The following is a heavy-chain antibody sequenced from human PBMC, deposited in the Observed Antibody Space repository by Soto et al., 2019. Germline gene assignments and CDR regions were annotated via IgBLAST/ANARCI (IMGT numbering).Heavy chain of an antibody. Sequence: QVQLVQSGAEVKKPGASVTVSCKASGYTFSTYAMHWVRQAPGQRLEWMGWMNPGNGNTKYSQKFQDRVTITRDTSASTAYMELSSLRSEDTAVYYCAIERYCSGTSCYEDNYYYGMYVWGQGTTVTVSS. CDR1: GYTFSTYA. CDR2: MNPGNGNT. CDR3: AIERYCSGTSCYEDNYYYGMYV. D-gene: IGHD2-2*01. V-gene: IGHV1-3*01. J-gene: IGHJ6*02.